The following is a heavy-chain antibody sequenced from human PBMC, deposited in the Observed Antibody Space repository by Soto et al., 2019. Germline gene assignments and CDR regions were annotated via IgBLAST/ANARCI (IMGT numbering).Heavy chain of an antibody. CDR3: ARDMPYGAGSLAGCDY. CDR2: IYHSGTT. Sequence: PSETLSLTCTVSGDSITGSYCIWIRQPPGKTLEWIGYIYHSGTTTYNPSLKSRVSISVDTSKNQFSLRLTSVIAADTAVYYCARDMPYGAGSLAGCDYWGQGILVTVSS. V-gene: IGHV4-59*01. J-gene: IGHJ4*02. D-gene: IGHD1-26*01. CDR1: GDSITGSY.